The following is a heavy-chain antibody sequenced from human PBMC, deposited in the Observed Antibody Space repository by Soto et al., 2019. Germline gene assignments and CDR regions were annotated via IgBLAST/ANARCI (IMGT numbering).Heavy chain of an antibody. J-gene: IGHJ6*02. CDR2: INHSGST. V-gene: IGHV4-34*01. CDR1: GGSFSGYY. CDR3: ARVPALRTRRIAVAATGDYYYYYGMDV. D-gene: IGHD6-19*01. Sequence: SETLSLTCAVYGGSFSGYYWSWIRQPPGKGLEWIGEINHSGSTNYNPSLKSRVTISVDTSKNQLSLKLSSVTAADTAVYSCARVPALRTRRIAVAATGDYYYYYGMDVWGQGTTVTVSS.